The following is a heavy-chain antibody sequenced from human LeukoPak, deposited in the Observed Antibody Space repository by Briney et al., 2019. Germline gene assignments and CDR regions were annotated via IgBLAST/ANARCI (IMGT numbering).Heavy chain of an antibody. V-gene: IGHV4-61*08. Sequence: SETLSLTCTVSGGSISSGDYYWSWIRQPPGKGLEWIGCIYYSGNTNYNPSLKSRFTISLDTSKNQFSLNLRSVTAADTAVYYCASQRSDYYDSWLADYWGQGTLVTVSS. CDR2: IYYSGNT. J-gene: IGHJ4*02. CDR1: GGSISSGDYY. D-gene: IGHD3-22*01. CDR3: ASQRSDYYDSWLADY.